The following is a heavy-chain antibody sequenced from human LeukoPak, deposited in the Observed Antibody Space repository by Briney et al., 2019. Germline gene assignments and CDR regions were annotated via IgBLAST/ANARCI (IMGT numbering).Heavy chain of an antibody. D-gene: IGHD5-12*01. CDR2: ISGSGGNT. J-gene: IGHJ6*02. CDR1: ELTLSFYA. CDR3: AKDRRGYSGYGYDYYGLDV. V-gene: IGHV3-23*01. Sequence: GGSLRLSCAASELTLSFYAMTWVRQAPGRGLEWVSGISGSGGNTLYADSVKGRFTVSRDNSKNTLYLQMNSLRVEDTAVYYCAKDRRGYSGYGYDYYGLDVWGQGSTVTVSS.